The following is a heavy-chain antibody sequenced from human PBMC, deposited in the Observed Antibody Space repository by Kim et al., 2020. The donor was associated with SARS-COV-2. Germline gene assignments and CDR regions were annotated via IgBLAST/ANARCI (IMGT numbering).Heavy chain of an antibody. CDR2: ISDDGSNK. J-gene: IGHJ4*02. D-gene: IGHD5-18*01. Sequence: GGSLRLSCAASGFTFSSDGMHWVRQAPGKGLEWVAVISDDGSNKYYADSVKGRFTISRDNSKNTLYLQMNSLRAEDTAVYYCAKDSGDTAMVGWGQGTLVTVSS. CDR1: GFTFSSDG. CDR3: AKDSGDTAMVG. V-gene: IGHV3-30*18.